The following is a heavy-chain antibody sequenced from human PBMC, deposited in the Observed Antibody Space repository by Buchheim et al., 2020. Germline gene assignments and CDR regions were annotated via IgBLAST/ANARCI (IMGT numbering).Heavy chain of an antibody. V-gene: IGHV4-30-4*01. J-gene: IGHJ2*01. CDR2: IYYSGSP. D-gene: IGHD3-16*02. Sequence: QVQLQESGPGLVKPSQTLSLTCTVSGGSISSGDYYWSWIRQPPGKGLEWIGYIYYSGSPYYNPSLKSRVTISVDTSKKQFSLKLSSVTAADTAVYYCARELPIRGYPYWYFDLWGRGTL. CDR3: ARELPIRGYPYWYFDL. CDR1: GGSISSGDYY.